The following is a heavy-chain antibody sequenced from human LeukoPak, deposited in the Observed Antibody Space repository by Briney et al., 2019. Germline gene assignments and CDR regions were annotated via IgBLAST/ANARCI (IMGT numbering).Heavy chain of an antibody. CDR3: ARHTVCMGYD. CDR2: IYYSGTT. J-gene: IGHJ4*02. V-gene: IGHV4-39*01. D-gene: IGHD5-12*01. Sequence: SETLSLTCSVSGGSISGSNYYWSWIRQPPGKGLEWIGSIYYSGTTYYNPSLKSRVTISVDTSKNEFSLKLTSVTAADTAVYYCARHTVCMGYDWGQGTLVTVSS. CDR1: GGSISGSNYY.